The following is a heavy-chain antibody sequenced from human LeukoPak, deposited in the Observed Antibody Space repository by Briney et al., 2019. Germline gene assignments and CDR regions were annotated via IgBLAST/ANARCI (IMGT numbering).Heavy chain of an antibody. Sequence: GESLRLSCAASGFTFSSYSMNWVRQAPGKGLEWVSSISSSSSYIYYADSVKGRFTISRDNANNSLYLQMNSLRAEDTAVYYCARAVGRLPEYFQHWGQGTLVTVSS. CDR1: GFTFSSYS. V-gene: IGHV3-21*01. CDR3: ARAVGRLPEYFQH. D-gene: IGHD5-18*01. CDR2: ISSSSSYI. J-gene: IGHJ1*01.